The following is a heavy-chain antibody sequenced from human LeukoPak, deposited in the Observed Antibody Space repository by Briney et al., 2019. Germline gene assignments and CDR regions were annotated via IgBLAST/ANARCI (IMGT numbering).Heavy chain of an antibody. CDR1: GFTFSSYS. CDR3: AKDFDYYGSGSSPDY. J-gene: IGHJ4*02. Sequence: GGSLRLSCAASGFTFSSYSMNWVRQAPGKGLEWVSYISSSSSTIYYADSVKGRFTISRDNSKNTLYLQMNSLRAEDTAVYYCAKDFDYYGSGSSPDYWGQGTLVTVSS. D-gene: IGHD3-10*01. V-gene: IGHV3-48*01. CDR2: ISSSSSTI.